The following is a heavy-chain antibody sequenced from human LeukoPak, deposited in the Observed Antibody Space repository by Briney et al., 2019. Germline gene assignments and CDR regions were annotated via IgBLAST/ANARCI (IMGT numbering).Heavy chain of an antibody. CDR2: IYYSGST. D-gene: IGHD2-15*01. J-gene: IGHJ4*02. CDR3: ARGRYCSGGTCTPQSPEFDY. Sequence: PSETLSLTCTVSGGSINNFYWNWLRQPPGKGLEWIGYIYYSGSTNYNPSLKSRVTISVDTPKNQFSLKVSSVPAADTAVYYCARGRYCSGGTCTPQSPEFDYWGQGTLVTVSS. V-gene: IGHV4-59*01. CDR1: GGSINNFY.